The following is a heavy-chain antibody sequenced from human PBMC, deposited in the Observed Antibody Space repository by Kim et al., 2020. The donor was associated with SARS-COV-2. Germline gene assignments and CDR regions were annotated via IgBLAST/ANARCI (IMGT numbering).Heavy chain of an antibody. CDR1: GFTFSNYS. CDR2: ISSSSRYM. V-gene: IGHV3-21*01. CDR3: ARTRHQRVGGECDI. J-gene: IGHJ3*02. Sequence: GGSLRLSCAASGFTFSNYSMSWVRQAPGKGLEWISSISSSSRYMTYADAVNVRVTFSSDNAKNTLYLQMNSQRPEDTATADCARTRHQRVGGECDIGA. D-gene: IGHD2-2*01.